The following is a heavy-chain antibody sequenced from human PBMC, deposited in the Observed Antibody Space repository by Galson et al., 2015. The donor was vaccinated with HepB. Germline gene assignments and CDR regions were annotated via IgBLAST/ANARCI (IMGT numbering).Heavy chain of an antibody. CDR3: ARGDGEYYYGSGTRGGMDV. J-gene: IGHJ6*02. Sequence: LSLTCAVYGGSFSGYYWSWIRQPPGKGLEWIGEINHSGSTNYNPSLKSRVTISVDTSKNQFSLKLSSVTAADTAVYYCARGDGEYYYGSGTRGGMDVWGQGTTVTVSS. CDR2: INHSGST. D-gene: IGHD3-10*01. CDR1: GGSFSGYY. V-gene: IGHV4-34*01.